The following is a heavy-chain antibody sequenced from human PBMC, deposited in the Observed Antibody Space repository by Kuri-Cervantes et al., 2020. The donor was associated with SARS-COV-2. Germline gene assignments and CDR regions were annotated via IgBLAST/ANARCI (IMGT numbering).Heavy chain of an antibody. CDR1: GFTFGDYA. CDR3: TTSITGTPFDY. V-gene: IGHV3-49*03. Sequence: GGSLRLSCTASGFTFGDYAMSWFRQAPGKGLEWVGFIRSKAYGGTTEYAASVKGRFTISRDDSKSIAYLQMNSLKTEDTAVYYCTTSITGTPFDYWGQGTLVTVSS. D-gene: IGHD1-20*01. CDR2: IRSKAYGGTT. J-gene: IGHJ4*02.